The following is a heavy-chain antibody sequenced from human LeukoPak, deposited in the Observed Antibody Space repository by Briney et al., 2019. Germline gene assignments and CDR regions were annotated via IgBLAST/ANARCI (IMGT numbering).Heavy chain of an antibody. Sequence: GASLKGSCKASRYTFTNDAMNWGRQAPGEGVEWMGCIITNTGNPTYAQCFTARFVFSFDTSVNTTYLQISGLKAEDTAVYYCARAYQRLGGLSFPDSWGQGTLVTVSS. D-gene: IGHD3-16*02. CDR2: IITNTGNP. J-gene: IGHJ5*01. V-gene: IGHV7-4-1*02. CDR1: RYTFTNDA. CDR3: ARAYQRLGGLSFPDS.